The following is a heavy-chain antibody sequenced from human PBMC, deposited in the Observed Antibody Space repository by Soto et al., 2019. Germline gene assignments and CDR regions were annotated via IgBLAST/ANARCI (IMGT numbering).Heavy chain of an antibody. V-gene: IGHV4-31*11. D-gene: IGHD6-13*01. CDR1: DGSISSGGYY. J-gene: IGHJ4*02. CDR2: IYYSGST. Sequence: PSETLSLTCAVSDGSISSGGYYWTCIRQLPGKGLEWIGYIYYSGSTYYNPSLKSRVTISVDTSKNQFSLRLSSVTAADTAVYYCASGSSSWYLVDYWGQGTLVTVSS. CDR3: ASGSSSWYLVDY.